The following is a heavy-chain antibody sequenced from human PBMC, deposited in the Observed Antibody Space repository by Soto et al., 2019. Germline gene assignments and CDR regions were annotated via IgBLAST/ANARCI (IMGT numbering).Heavy chain of an antibody. CDR1: GFTFSSYG. Sequence: QVQLVESGGGVVQPGRSLRLSCAASGFTFSSYGMHWVRQAPGKGLEWVAVISYGGSNKYYADPVKGRFTISRDNSKXXLXXQMNNLRAEDTAVYYCAKDNCISTSCYRLYNWFDPWGQGTLVTVSS. CDR2: ISYGGSNK. D-gene: IGHD2-2*01. J-gene: IGHJ5*02. CDR3: AKDNCISTSCYRLYNWFDP. V-gene: IGHV3-30*18.